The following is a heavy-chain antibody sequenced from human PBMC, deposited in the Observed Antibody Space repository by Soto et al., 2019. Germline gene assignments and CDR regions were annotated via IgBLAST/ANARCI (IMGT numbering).Heavy chain of an antibody. CDR3: ARGFFGTGRYYTMYGMVV. D-gene: IGHD3-10*01. CDR2: ICCGGNNE. J-gene: IGHJ6*02. Sequence: QVQLVESGGGVVQPGKSLRLSCAASGFTFSDYGMQWVRQAPGKGLEWVASICCGGNNEESLDSVQGRLTISRDNSKTPAYQQMHSLRVEDTAMYYGARGFFGTGRYYTMYGMVVWGPGTRVTVSS. CDR1: GFTFSDYG. V-gene: IGHV3-33*01.